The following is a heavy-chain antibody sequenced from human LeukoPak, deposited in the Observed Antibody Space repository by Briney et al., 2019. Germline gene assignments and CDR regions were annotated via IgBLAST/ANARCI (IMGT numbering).Heavy chain of an antibody. CDR2: IYHSGST. CDR3: AREGGYSGYVPGSNYYMDV. D-gene: IGHD5-12*01. J-gene: IGHJ6*03. CDR1: GGSISTYY. V-gene: IGHV4-59*12. Sequence: SETLSLTCTVSGGSISTYYWSWIRQPPGKGLEWIGYIYHSGSTNYNPSLKSRVTISVDTSKNQFSLKLSSVTAADTAVYYCAREGGYSGYVPGSNYYMDVWGKGTTVTVSS.